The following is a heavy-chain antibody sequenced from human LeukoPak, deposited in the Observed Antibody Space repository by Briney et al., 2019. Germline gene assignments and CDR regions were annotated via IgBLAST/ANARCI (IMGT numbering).Heavy chain of an antibody. CDR2: INPKSGAT. Sequence: REASVKVSCKTSGYTFTDYYIHWVRQAPGQGLEWMGWINPKSGATDFAQKFQGRITLTRDTSITTAHMEMNRLTSDDTAVYFCTIDEWGLPGYWGQGTRVTVAT. CDR3: TIDEWGLPGY. V-gene: IGHV1-2*02. CDR1: GYTFTDYY. J-gene: IGHJ4*02. D-gene: IGHD3-22*01.